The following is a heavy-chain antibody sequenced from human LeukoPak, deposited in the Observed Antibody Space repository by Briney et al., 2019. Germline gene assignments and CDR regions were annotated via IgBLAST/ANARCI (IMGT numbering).Heavy chain of an antibody. J-gene: IGHJ4*02. CDR2: ISSRSSHI. Sequence: GGALRLSCAASGFTFTTYTMHWLRQAPGKGVEWVSSISSRSSHIDYTDSVKGRFIISRDNAKNSLYLQMNSLRAEDTAVYYCAREGNSWYDYWGQGTLVTVSS. D-gene: IGHD6-13*01. CDR1: GFTFTTYT. CDR3: AREGNSWYDY. V-gene: IGHV3-21*01.